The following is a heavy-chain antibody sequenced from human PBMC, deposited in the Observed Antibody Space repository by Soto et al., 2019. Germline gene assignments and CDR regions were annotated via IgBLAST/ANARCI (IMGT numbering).Heavy chain of an antibody. V-gene: IGHV1-18*04. J-gene: IGHJ6*02. CDR3: ARPGTILGRNGMDV. CDR1: GYTFNAYG. CDR2: ISGYNGYT. D-gene: IGHD3-3*01. Sequence: QAQLVQSGAEVKKPGASMKVSCKTSGYTFNAYGISWVRQVPGQGPEWMGWISGYNGYTKYAQKSQGRVTMTTDTSTSTAYMDMRSLRSDDTAVYYCARPGTILGRNGMDVWGQGTTVIVSS.